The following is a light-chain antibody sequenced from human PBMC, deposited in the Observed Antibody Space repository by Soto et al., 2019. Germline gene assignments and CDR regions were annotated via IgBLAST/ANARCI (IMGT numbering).Light chain of an antibody. CDR3: QQYNSYSRT. Sequence: DIQMTQSPSTLSASVGDRVTITCRASQSISSWLAWYQQKPGKAPKLLIYKASSLESGVPSRFSGSGSGTEFTLTISSLQPYDFATYNCQQYNSYSRTFGQGTEVEIK. J-gene: IGKJ1*01. V-gene: IGKV1-5*03. CDR2: KAS. CDR1: QSISSW.